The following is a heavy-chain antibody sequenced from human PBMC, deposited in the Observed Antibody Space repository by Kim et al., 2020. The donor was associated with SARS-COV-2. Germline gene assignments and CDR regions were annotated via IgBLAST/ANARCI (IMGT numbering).Heavy chain of an antibody. CDR1: GFSLSNYG. CDR3: ARENLGTYDY. J-gene: IGHJ4*02. CDR2: SNYDGSEE. Sequence: GGSLRLSCAASGFSLSNYGMHWVRQTPGKGLEWVSVSNYDGSEEYYADSVKGRFTISRDNSRGTLYLQMNSLRSDDTAVYYCARENLGTYDYWGQGTLVTVSS. D-gene: IGHD3-16*01. V-gene: IGHV3-33*08.